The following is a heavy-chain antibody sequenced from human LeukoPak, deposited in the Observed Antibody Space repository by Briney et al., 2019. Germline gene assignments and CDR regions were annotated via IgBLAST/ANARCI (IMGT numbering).Heavy chain of an antibody. CDR3: ARGATGYSSSRFDP. CDR2: IYYSGST. CDR1: GGSISSYY. D-gene: IGHD6-13*01. V-gene: IGHV4-59*12. Sequence: PSETLSLTCTVSGGSISSYYWSWIRQPPGKGLEWIGYIYYSGSTNYNPSLKSRVTISLDTSKNQFSLKLSSVTAADTAVYYCARGATGYSSSRFDPWGQGTLVTVSS. J-gene: IGHJ5*02.